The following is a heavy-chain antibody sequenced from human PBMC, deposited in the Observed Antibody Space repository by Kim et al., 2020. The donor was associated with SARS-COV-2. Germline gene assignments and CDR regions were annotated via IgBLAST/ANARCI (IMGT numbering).Heavy chain of an antibody. Sequence: GSVTYYVDSVKGRFTISRDNAKNSLYLQMDSLSAEDTAVYYCVQEGIYLDVWGQGTLVTVSS. J-gene: IGHJ4*02. V-gene: IGHV3-7*01. CDR2: GSVT. CDR3: VQEGIYLDV. D-gene: IGHD5-12*01.